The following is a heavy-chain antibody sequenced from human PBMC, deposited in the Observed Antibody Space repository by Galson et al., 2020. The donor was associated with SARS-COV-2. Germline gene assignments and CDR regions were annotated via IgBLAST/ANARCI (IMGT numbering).Heavy chain of an antibody. CDR3: ARLPYGKYAPEAFDI. V-gene: IGHV4-30-2*01. CDR1: ATSITTGSYS. Sequence: SQTLSLTCAVSATSITTGSYSCNWTRQPPGKGLAWTGYIMHRGRTYYNPSHKSRVTISGDRAKNQFSLRLSSVTAADTAVYYCARLPYGKYAPEAFDIWGPGTRVTVAS. D-gene: IGHD4-17*01. J-gene: IGHJ3*02. CDR2: IMHRGRT.